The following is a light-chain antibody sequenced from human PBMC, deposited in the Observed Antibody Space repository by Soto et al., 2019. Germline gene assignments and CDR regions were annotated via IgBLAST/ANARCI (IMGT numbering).Light chain of an antibody. CDR1: STDVGGYNY. V-gene: IGLV2-14*01. CDR3: GSYTSTDTPFV. Sequence: QSVLAQPSSVSGSPGQSITISCTGTSTDVGGYNYVSWYQHHPGKGPKLIIYEVSNRPSGVSDRFSGSKSGNKASLIISNLEAEDESDYYCGSYTSTDTPFVFGNGTKVTV. CDR2: EVS. J-gene: IGLJ1*01.